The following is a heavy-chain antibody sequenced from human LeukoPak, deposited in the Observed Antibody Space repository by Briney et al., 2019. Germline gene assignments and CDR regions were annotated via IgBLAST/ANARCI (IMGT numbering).Heavy chain of an antibody. Sequence: ASVTVSCKASGGTFSSYAISWVRQAPGQGLEWMGGIIPIFGTANYAQKFQGRVTITADESTSTAYMELSSLRSEDTAVYYCARDPTEVMTTVTTSWAFDIWGQGTMVTVSS. CDR2: IIPIFGTA. CDR1: GGTFSSYA. CDR3: ARDPTEVMTTVTTSWAFDI. D-gene: IGHD4-17*01. V-gene: IGHV1-69*13. J-gene: IGHJ3*02.